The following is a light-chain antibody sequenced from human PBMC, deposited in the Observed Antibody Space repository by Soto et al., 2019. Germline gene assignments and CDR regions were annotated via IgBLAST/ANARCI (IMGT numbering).Light chain of an antibody. Sequence: DIVITQSPDSLAPSLGETATITCKSSQSVVSAYKNRNSLAWYQQTPGQRPRLLIYWASVRASGVPDRFSGSGSGTDFTLTISNLQAEDVAVYYCQQFYSSPRTFGQGTKVDIK. CDR3: QQFYSSPRT. J-gene: IGKJ1*01. V-gene: IGKV4-1*01. CDR1: QSVVSAYKNRNS. CDR2: WAS.